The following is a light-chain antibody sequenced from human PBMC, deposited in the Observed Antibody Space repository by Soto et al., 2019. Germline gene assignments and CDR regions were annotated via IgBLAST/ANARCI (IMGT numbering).Light chain of an antibody. J-gene: IGKJ4*01. V-gene: IGKV3-15*01. CDR2: DAS. CDR3: QPYKTWPLS. CDR1: QGVGST. Sequence: ELVLTQSPATLSVSPGERATLSCRASQGVGSTLDWYQQAPGQAPRLLIYDASTRATGIPARFSGYGSGTEFSLTSRSLQSEDIAVYYCQPYKTWPLSVGGVTRVEL.